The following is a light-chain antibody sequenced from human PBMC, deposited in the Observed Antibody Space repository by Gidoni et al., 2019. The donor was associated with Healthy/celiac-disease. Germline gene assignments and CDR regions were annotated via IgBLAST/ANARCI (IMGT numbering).Light chain of an antibody. CDR2: EVS. J-gene: IGLJ2*01. V-gene: IGLV2-14*01. CDR1: SSDVGGYNY. CDR3: SSYTSSSTVV. Sequence: QSALTQSASVSGSPGQSITISCTGTSSDVGGYNYVSWYQQHPGKAPNLMIYEVSNRPSGVSTRFSGSKSGNTASLTISGLQAEDEADYYCSSYTSSSTVVFGGGTKLTVL.